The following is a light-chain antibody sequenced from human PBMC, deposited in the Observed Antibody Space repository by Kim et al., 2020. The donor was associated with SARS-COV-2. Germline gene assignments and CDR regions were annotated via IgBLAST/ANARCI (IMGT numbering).Light chain of an antibody. Sequence: SYELTQPPSVPVSPGQSASITCSGDKLGDKYACWYQQKPGQSPVLVIYQDSKRPSGIPERFSGSNSGNTATLPISGTQAMDEAAYFFPAWNSSTAVVVFGGGTQLTFL. V-gene: IGLV3-1*01. CDR2: QDS. J-gene: IGLJ2*01. CDR3: PAWNSSTAVVV. CDR1: KLGDKY.